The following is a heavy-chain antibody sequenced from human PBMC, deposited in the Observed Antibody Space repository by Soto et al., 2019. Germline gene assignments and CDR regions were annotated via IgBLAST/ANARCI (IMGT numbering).Heavy chain of an antibody. CDR3: ASEDYGGNSVAEYFQH. Sequence: SETLSPTCTVSCGSISSGDYYWGWIRQPPGMGLGWIGYIYYSGSTYYNPSLKSRVTISVDTSKYQFSLKLSSVTAADTAVYYCASEDYGGNSVAEYFQHWGQGTLVTVSS. CDR1: CGSISSGDYY. CDR2: IYYSGST. D-gene: IGHD4-17*01. J-gene: IGHJ1*01. V-gene: IGHV4-30-4*01.